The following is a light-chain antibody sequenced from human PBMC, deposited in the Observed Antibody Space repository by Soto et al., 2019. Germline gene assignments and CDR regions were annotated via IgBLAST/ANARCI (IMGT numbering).Light chain of an antibody. J-gene: IGLJ2*01. Sequence: QSALTQPASVSGSPGQSITISCTGTISDVGRYNLVSWYRQHPDKAPKLIIYEDIERPSGVSHRFSGSTSGNTASLTISGLQTEDEAKYFCCSYAGGASVVFGGGTKLTVL. CDR1: ISDVGRYNL. V-gene: IGLV2-23*01. CDR3: CSYAGGASVV. CDR2: EDI.